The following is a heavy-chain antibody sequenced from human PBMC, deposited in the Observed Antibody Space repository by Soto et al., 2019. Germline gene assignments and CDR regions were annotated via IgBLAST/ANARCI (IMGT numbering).Heavy chain of an antibody. CDR1: GFTFSSHD. CDR2: ISSSGSTK. V-gene: IGHV3-48*03. CDR3: AKGLVVITPKPFYFYCMDV. J-gene: IGHJ6*02. D-gene: IGHD3-22*01. Sequence: PGGALTLMSTAAGFTFSSHDMNWVRQAPGKGLEWVSYISSSGSTKYYADSVKGRFTISRDNAKDSLYLQMNSLRAEDTAVYYCAKGLVVITPKPFYFYCMDVWGHGPTVTASS.